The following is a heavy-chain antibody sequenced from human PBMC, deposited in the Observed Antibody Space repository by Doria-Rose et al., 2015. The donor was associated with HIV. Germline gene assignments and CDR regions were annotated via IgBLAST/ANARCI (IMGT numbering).Heavy chain of an antibody. CDR2: IFSDDER. V-gene: IGHV2-26*01. Sequence: SGPVLVKPTETLTLTCTVSGVSLSSPGMGVSWIRQPPGKSLEWLANIFSDDERSYKTSLKTRLTIFRGTSKSQVVLTMTDMDPVDTATYYCARIKSSGWYHKYYFDFWGQGTLVIVSA. J-gene: IGHJ4*02. CDR1: GVSLSSPGMG. CDR3: ARIKSSGWYHKYYFDF. D-gene: IGHD6-13*01.